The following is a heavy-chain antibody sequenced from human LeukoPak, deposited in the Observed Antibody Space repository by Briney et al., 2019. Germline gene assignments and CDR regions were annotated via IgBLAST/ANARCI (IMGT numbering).Heavy chain of an antibody. CDR3: ARHSDYSNPIFNY. V-gene: IGHV4-59*08. Sequence: PSETLSLTCTVSGGSISSYYWSRIRQPPGKGLEWIGYIYYTGSINYSPSLKSRVTMSVDTSKNQFSLKLSSVTAADTAVYYCARHSDYSNPIFNYWGQGSLVTVSS. CDR1: GGSISSYY. CDR2: IYYTGSI. D-gene: IGHD4-11*01. J-gene: IGHJ4*02.